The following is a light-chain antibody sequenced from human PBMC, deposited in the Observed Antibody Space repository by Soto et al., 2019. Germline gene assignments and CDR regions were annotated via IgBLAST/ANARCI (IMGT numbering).Light chain of an antibody. CDR3: QQRSDWQIT. CDR1: QSVSNY. CDR2: DAS. V-gene: IGKV3-11*01. J-gene: IGKJ5*01. Sequence: DIVVTQSPATLSLSPWERVTLSCRASQSVSNYLAWYQQKPGQAPRLLIYDASKRATGIPARFSGRGSGTDFTLTISSLEPEDFAVYYCQQRSDWQITFGQGTRLEIK.